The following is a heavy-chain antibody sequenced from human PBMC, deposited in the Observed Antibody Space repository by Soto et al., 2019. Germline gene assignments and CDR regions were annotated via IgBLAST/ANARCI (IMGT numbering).Heavy chain of an antibody. J-gene: IGHJ4*02. V-gene: IGHV3-30*18. Sequence: QVQLVESGGGVVRPGTSLRLSCATSGFTFSNYGMQWVRQAPGRGLEWLSVISYETSVQYYADSVKGRFTTSRDNSKNILYLQMNSLRSEDTAVYYCAKEGKVRHSDSWGLDYWGQGALVTVSS. CDR2: ISYETSVQ. CDR3: AKEGKVRHSDSWGLDY. CDR1: GFTFSNYG. D-gene: IGHD3-16*01.